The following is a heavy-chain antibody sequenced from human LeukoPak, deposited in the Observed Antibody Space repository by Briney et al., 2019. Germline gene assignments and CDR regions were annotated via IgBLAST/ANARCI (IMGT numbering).Heavy chain of an antibody. Sequence: GGSLRLSCAASGFTFSSYAMHWVRQAPGKGLEWVAVISYDGSNKYYADSVKGRFTISRDNSKNTLYLQMNSLRAEDTAVYYCASRDDFWSGYSFDCWGQGTLVTVSS. J-gene: IGHJ4*02. D-gene: IGHD3-3*01. CDR3: ASRDDFWSGYSFDC. CDR1: GFTFSSYA. CDR2: ISYDGSNK. V-gene: IGHV3-30-3*01.